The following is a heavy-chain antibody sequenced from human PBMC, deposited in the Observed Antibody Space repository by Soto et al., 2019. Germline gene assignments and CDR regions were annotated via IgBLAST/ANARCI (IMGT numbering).Heavy chain of an antibody. D-gene: IGHD2-2*01. CDR1: GDSISSFY. CDR2: SFSSGST. V-gene: IGHV4-59*01. Sequence: QVQLQESGPGLEKPSETLSLTCTVSGDSISSFYWTWIRQPPGKGLEWVGYSFSSGSTNYNPSLKSRVTISVDTSENQFSLKLTSVTAADTAVYYCARVGYCSSTPCWPIGYFEYWGQGTLVTVSS. J-gene: IGHJ4*02. CDR3: ARVGYCSSTPCWPIGYFEY.